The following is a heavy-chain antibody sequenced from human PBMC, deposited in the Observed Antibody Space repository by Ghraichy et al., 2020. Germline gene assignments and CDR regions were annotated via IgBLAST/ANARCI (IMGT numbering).Heavy chain of an antibody. CDR3: AGGTGYIIDY. Sequence: GSLRLSCAASGFTFTTYWMNWVRLAPGKGLEWVANIRQDGSDKHYVDSVKGRFTISRDNAKNSLYLQMNSLRPEDTAVYYCAGGTGYIIDYWGQGTLVTVSS. CDR1: GFTFTTYW. J-gene: IGHJ4*02. V-gene: IGHV3-7*01. CDR2: IRQDGSDK. D-gene: IGHD5-24*01.